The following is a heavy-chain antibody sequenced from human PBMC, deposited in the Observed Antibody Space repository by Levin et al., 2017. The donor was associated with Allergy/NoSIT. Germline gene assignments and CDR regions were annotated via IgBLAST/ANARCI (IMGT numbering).Heavy chain of an antibody. CDR1: GFTFNNYA. CDR3: AKDAIRGSDQPYYFDY. V-gene: IGHV3-23*01. D-gene: IGHD6-19*01. J-gene: IGHJ4*02. CDR2: IINSGVGT. Sequence: HPGESLKISCAASGFTFNNYAMSWVRQAPGKGLEWVSAIINSGVGTYYADSVKGRFTISRDNSKNTMYLQMNRLRAEDTAVYFCAKDAIRGSDQPYYFDYWGQGTLVTASS.